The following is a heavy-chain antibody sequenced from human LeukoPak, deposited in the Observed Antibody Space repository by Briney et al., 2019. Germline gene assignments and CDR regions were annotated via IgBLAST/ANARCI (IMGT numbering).Heavy chain of an antibody. Sequence: PGGSLRLSCAASGFTFSSYAMGWVRQAPGKGLEWVSAISGSGGSTYYADSVKGRFTISRDNSKNTLYLQMNSLRAEDTAVYYCAKVNTMIVVVSPFDYWGQGTLVTVSS. CDR1: GFTFSSYA. J-gene: IGHJ4*02. CDR2: ISGSGGST. CDR3: AKVNTMIVVVSPFDY. V-gene: IGHV3-23*01. D-gene: IGHD3-22*01.